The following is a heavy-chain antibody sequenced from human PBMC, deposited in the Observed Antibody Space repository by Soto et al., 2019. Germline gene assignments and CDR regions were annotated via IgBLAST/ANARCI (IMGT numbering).Heavy chain of an antibody. Sequence: EVHLAESGGGMVQPGGSLRLSCVASGFTFSRYDMHWVRQAPGQGLEYVSYISSHGGTTYYGNSVKGRFTISRDNSKNTLYLQMGSLRAEDMAVYYCVRRVSGNYDYWGQGTLVTVSS. CDR1: GFTFSRYD. CDR2: ISSHGGTT. V-gene: IGHV3-64*01. D-gene: IGHD1-7*01. CDR3: VRRVSGNYDY. J-gene: IGHJ4*02.